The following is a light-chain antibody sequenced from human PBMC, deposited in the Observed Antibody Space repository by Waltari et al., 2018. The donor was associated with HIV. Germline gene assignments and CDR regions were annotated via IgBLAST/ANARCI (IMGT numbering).Light chain of an antibody. CDR2: EVD. J-gene: IGLJ1*01. CDR1: SSDVGSYSL. CDR3: CAYAGGSTPYV. V-gene: IGLV2-23*02. Sequence: QSALTQPASVSGSPGQSITISCTGTSSDVGSYSLVSWYQQYPGKAPKPMIFEVDKRPTGVSNRFSGSKSGNTASLTIAGLQAEDEADYYCCAYAGGSTPYVFGTGTKVTVL.